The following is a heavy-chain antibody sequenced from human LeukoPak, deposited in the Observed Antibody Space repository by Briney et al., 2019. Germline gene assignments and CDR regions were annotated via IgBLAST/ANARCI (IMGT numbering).Heavy chain of an antibody. D-gene: IGHD3-10*01. CDR1: GFTFSSYS. CDR2: ISSSSSYI. Sequence: KPGGSLRLSCAASGFTFSSYSMNWVRQAPGKGLEWVSSISSSSSYIYYADSVKGRFTISRDNAKNSLYLQMNSLRAEDTAVYYCARGLRRGVIITEKAPLGQGTLVTVSS. V-gene: IGHV3-21*01. CDR3: ARGLRRGVIITEKAP. J-gene: IGHJ5*02.